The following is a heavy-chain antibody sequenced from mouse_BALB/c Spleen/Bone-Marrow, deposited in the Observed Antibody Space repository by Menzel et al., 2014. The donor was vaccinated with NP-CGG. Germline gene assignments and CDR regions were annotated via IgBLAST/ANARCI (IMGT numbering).Heavy chain of an antibody. D-gene: IGHD1-1*01. CDR1: GFNIEDSY. CDR3: ARNYRSSLDY. J-gene: IGHJ2*01. V-gene: IGHV14-3*02. CDR2: IDPANGNT. Sequence: VQLQQSGAEIVKPGASVKSSCTTSGFNIEDSYIYWMKQRPEQGLEWIGRIDPANGNTKYDPKFQGKATITVDTSSATAYLQLSSLTSEDTAVYYCARNYRSSLDYWGQGTTLTVSS.